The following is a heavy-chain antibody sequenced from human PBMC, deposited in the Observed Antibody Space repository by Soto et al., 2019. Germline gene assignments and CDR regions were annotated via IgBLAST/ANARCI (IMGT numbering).Heavy chain of an antibody. V-gene: IGHV3-48*01. J-gene: IGHJ5*02. CDR2: ISSSGSTI. CDR3: AKEKISTSCCNWFDP. Sequence: GGSLRLSCAASGFTFTTYSMNWVRQAPGKGLEWVSYISSSGSTIHYADSVKGRFTISRDNSKNTLYLQMNSLRAEDTAVYYCAKEKISTSCCNWFDPWGQGTLVTVSS. CDR1: GFTFTTYS. D-gene: IGHD2-2*01.